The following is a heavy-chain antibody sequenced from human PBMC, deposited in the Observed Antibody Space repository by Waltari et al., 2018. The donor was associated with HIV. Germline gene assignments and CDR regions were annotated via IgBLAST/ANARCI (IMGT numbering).Heavy chain of an antibody. CDR2: IYPVDSDT. J-gene: IGHJ6*02. D-gene: IGHD2-2*01. CDR1: GYNFTTYW. CDR3: ARLGYCSSARCPSGYYYSYGMGV. V-gene: IGHV5-51*01. Sequence: EVQLVQSGAEVKKPGESLKISCTGSGYNFTTYWIGWVRQMPGKGLEGMGIIYPVDSDTRYSPAFRGQVTIAADKSMSTAYLQWSSLQASDTAIYYCARLGYCSSARCPSGYYYSYGMGVWGQGTTVTVSS.